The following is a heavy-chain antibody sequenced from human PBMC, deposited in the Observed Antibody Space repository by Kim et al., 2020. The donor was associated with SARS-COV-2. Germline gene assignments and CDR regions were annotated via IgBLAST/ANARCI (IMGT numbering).Heavy chain of an antibody. Sequence: KGRFTISRDNSKTTLYLQMNSLRAEDTAVYYCAKLAYCSSTSCSGYGMDVWGQGTTVTVSS. J-gene: IGHJ6*02. CDR3: AKLAYCSSTSCSGYGMDV. V-gene: IGHV3-30*02. D-gene: IGHD2-2*01.